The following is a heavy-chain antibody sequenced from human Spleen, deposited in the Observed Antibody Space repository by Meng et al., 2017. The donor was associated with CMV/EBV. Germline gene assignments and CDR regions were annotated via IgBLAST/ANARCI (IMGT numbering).Heavy chain of an antibody. J-gene: IGHJ6*02. V-gene: IGHV3-7*04. CDR2: IKEDGSEK. Sequence: GGSLRLSCAASGFTFSTYWMSWVRQAPGKGLEWVANIKEDGSEKYYVDSVKGRFTISRDNSKNSVYLQMNSLRVEDTAAYYCSWGFRTDVWGQGTTVTVSS. CDR1: GFTFSTYW. CDR3: SWGFRTDV.